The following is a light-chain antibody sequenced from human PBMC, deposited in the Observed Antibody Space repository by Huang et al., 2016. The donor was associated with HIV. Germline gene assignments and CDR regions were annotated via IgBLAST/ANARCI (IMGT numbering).Light chain of an antibody. CDR3: QQYDTSPWT. CDR1: QSVLYRSKNKNY. V-gene: IGKV4-1*01. CDR2: WAS. J-gene: IGKJ1*01. Sequence: DIVMTQSPDSLAVSLGEMATINCKSSQSVLYRSKNKNYLAWYQQKPGLPPKLLIYWASTRESGVPDRFTGSGSGTDFSLTISSLQAEDVAVYYCQQYDTSPWTFGQGTKVEIK.